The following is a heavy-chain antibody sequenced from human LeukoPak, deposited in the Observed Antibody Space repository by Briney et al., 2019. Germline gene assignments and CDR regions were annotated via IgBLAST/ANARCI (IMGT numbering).Heavy chain of an antibody. D-gene: IGHD3-16*01. J-gene: IGHJ3*02. Sequence: GGSLRLSCAAAGFTFSSYWMGWVRQTPGKGLEWVANIKGDGVEKNYVDSVAGRFTIFRDNSKNSLYLQMDSLRVEDTAVYYCARASQVTYYDYVWGSHDAFDIWGQGTMVTVSS. V-gene: IGHV3-7*01. CDR1: GFTFSSYW. CDR2: IKGDGVEK. CDR3: ARASQVTYYDYVWGSHDAFDI.